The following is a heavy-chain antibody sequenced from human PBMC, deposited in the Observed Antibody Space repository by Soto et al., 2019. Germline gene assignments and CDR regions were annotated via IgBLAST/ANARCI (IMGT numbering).Heavy chain of an antibody. CDR1: GLIFSHYS. CDR2: ISGSGATP. D-gene: IGHD1-1*01. J-gene: IGHJ4*02. V-gene: IGHV3-23*01. CDR3: TKGGIPRRYNIPKVDFDY. Sequence: GGSLRLSCAASGLIFSHYSNSGGRQAPGKGLEGVSAISGSGATPYYPVYVKGRFTISRENSKNTLYLQMNSLRAEDTAVYYCTKGGIPRRYNIPKVDFDYWGQGSLVTVSS.